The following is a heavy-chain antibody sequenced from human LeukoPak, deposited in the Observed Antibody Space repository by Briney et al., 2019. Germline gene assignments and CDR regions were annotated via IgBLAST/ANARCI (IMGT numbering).Heavy chain of an antibody. CDR3: AKENWRYEGYMDV. CDR2: ISGGST. CDR1: GFTVSSNE. J-gene: IGHJ6*03. V-gene: IGHV3-38-3*01. D-gene: IGHD3-9*01. Sequence: GGSLRLSCAASGFTVSSNEMSWVRQAPGKGLEWVSSISGGSTYYADSVKGRFTISRDNSKNTLYLQMNSLRAEDTAVYYCAKENWRYEGYMDVWGKGTTVTISS.